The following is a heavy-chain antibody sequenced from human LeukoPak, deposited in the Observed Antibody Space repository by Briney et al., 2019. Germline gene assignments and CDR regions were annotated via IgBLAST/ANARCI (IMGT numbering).Heavy chain of an antibody. V-gene: IGHV1-3*01. D-gene: IGHD3-10*01. J-gene: IGHJ3*02. CDR1: GYTFTSYA. CDR2: INPGNGYT. CDR3: ARDQVVRGVITAFDI. Sequence: ASVKVSGKASGYTFTSYAMHWVRQAPGQRLEWMGWINPGNGYTEYSQKFQGRVTITRDTSASTAYMELGSLRSEDTAVYYCARDQVVRGVITAFDIWGQGTMVTVSS.